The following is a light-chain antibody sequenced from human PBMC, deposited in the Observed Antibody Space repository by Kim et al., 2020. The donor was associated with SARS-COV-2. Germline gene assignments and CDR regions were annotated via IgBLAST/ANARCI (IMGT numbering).Light chain of an antibody. V-gene: IGLV2-14*01. Sequence: QSALTQPASVSGSPGQSITISCTGTSSDVGGYNYVSWYQQYQGKAPKLMIFEVSNRPSGVSHRFSGSKSGNTASLIISGLQAEDEADYYCSSFSSSSTNWVFGGGTQLTVL. J-gene: IGLJ3*02. CDR2: EVS. CDR1: SSDVGGYNY. CDR3: SSFSSSSTNWV.